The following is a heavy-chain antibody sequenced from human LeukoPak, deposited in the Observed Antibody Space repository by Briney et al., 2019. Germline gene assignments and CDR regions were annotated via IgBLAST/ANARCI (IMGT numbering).Heavy chain of an antibody. D-gene: IGHD5-18*01. V-gene: IGHV3-9*01. CDR2: ISWNSGSI. Sequence: GGSLRLSCAASGFTFDDYAMHWVRQAPGKGLEWVSGISWNSGSIGYADSVKGRFTISRDNSKNTLYLQMNSLRAEDTAVYYCARDPGGLWHGDVWGKGTTVTVSS. CDR1: GFTFDDYA. J-gene: IGHJ6*04. CDR3: ARDPGGLWHGDV.